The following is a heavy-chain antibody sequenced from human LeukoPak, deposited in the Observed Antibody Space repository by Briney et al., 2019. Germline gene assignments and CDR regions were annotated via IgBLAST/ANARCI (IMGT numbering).Heavy chain of an antibody. Sequence: SVKVSCKASGGTFSSYAISWVRQASGQGLEWMGGIIPIFGTANYAQKFQGRVTITTDESTSTAYMELSSLRSEDTAVYYCARDRGYYYDSSGRDAFDIWGQGTMVTVSS. D-gene: IGHD3-22*01. CDR1: GGTFSSYA. J-gene: IGHJ3*02. V-gene: IGHV1-69*05. CDR2: IIPIFGTA. CDR3: ARDRGYYYDSSGRDAFDI.